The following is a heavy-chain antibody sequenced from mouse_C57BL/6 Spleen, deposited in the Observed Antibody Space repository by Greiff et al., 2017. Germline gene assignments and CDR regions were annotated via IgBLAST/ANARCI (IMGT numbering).Heavy chain of an antibody. D-gene: IGHD1-1*01. J-gene: IGHJ2*01. CDR2: IDPSDSYT. V-gene: IGHV1-69*01. CDR1: GYTFTSYW. CDR3: ARSITTVVASHFDD. Sequence: QVHVQQPGAELVMPGASVKLSCKASGYTFTSYWMHWVKQRPGQGLEWIGEIDPSDSYTNYNQKFKGKSTLTVDKSSSTAYMQLSSLTSDDSAVYYGARSITTVVASHFDDWGQGATRTF.